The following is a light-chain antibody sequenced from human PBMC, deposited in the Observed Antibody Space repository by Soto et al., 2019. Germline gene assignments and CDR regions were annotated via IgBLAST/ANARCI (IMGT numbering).Light chain of an antibody. V-gene: IGKV3-11*01. CDR2: DAS. CDR3: QQRSNWPS. J-gene: IGKJ4*01. Sequence: EIVLTQSPATLSLSPRERATLSCRASQSVSSYLLWYQQKPGQAPRLLIYDASNRATGIPARFSGSGSGADFTLTISGLEPEDFAVYYCQQRSNWPSFGGGTKVEIK. CDR1: QSVSSY.